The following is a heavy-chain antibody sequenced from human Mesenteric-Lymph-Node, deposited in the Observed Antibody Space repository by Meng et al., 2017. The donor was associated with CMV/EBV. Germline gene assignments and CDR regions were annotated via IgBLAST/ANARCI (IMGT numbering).Heavy chain of an antibody. D-gene: IGHD6-19*01. Sequence: GSLRLSCTTSGFIFGDYAMSWVRQAPGKGLEWVGFIRRKTYGGTTEYAASVKGRFTISRDDSRSIAYLQMDTLKTEDTALYYCTRALAVGDAFDIWGQGTMVTVSS. CDR2: IRRKTYGGTT. CDR1: GFIFGDYA. J-gene: IGHJ3*02. CDR3: TRALAVGDAFDI. V-gene: IGHV3-49*04.